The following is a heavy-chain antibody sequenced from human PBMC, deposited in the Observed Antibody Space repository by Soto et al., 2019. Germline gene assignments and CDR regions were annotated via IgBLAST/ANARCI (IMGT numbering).Heavy chain of an antibody. D-gene: IGHD6-13*01. CDR1: GGSFSGYY. Sequence: SETLSLTCAVYGGSFSGYYWSWIRQPPGKGLEWIGEINHSGSTNYNPSLKSRVTISVDTSKNQFSLKLSSVTAADTAVYYCARNSWYSSSSLFYYYYGMDVWGQGTTVTVSS. V-gene: IGHV4-34*01. CDR3: ARNSWYSSSSLFYYYYGMDV. J-gene: IGHJ6*02. CDR2: INHSGST.